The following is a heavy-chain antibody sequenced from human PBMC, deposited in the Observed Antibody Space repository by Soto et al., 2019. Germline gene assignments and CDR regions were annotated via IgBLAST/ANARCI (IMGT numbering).Heavy chain of an antibody. CDR3: AFFFGG. CDR2: VYYTGTT. V-gene: IGHV4-59*01. CDR1: NDSIKSSY. D-gene: IGHD3-3*01. Sequence: AETLSLTSSVANDSIKSSYWNWIRQSPGKGLEWIGFVYYTGTTKYNPSLKGRVTISVDTSNNEFSLKLTSVTTADTAFYFCAFFFGGGG. J-gene: IGHJ1*01.